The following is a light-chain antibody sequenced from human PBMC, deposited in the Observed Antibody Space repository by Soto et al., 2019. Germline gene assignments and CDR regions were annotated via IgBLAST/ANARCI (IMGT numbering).Light chain of an antibody. Sequence: QSVLTQLPSVSGAPGQRVTISCTGSSSSIGAGYDVHWYQQLPGTAPKLLIYGNSNRPSGVPDRFSGSKSGTSASLAITGLQAEDEADYYCQSYDSSLRVVFGGGTKLTVL. V-gene: IGLV1-40*01. J-gene: IGLJ2*01. CDR1: SSSIGAGYD. CDR3: QSYDSSLRVV. CDR2: GNS.